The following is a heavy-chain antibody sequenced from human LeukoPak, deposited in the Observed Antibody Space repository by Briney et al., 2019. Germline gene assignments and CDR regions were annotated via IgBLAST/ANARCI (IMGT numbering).Heavy chain of an antibody. CDR3: ARGGSGSYIFDY. CDR2: IYHSGST. D-gene: IGHD3-10*01. Sequence: PSQTLSLTCAVSGGSISSGGYSWSWIRQPPGKGLEWIGYIYHSGSTYYNPSLKSRVTISVDRSKNQFSLKLSSVTAADTAVYYCARGGSGSYIFDYWGQGTQVTVSS. V-gene: IGHV4-30-2*01. J-gene: IGHJ4*02. CDR1: GGSISSGGYS.